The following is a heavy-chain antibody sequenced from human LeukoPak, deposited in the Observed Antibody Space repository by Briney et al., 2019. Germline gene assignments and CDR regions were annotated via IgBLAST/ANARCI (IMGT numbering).Heavy chain of an antibody. J-gene: IGHJ4*02. D-gene: IGHD1-26*01. CDR1: GGSISIYY. CDR3: ARAVLSGSYFWYFDY. V-gene: IGHV4-4*07. Sequence: SETLSLTCTVSGGSISIYYWSWIRQPAGKGLEWIGRIYTSGSTNYNPSLKSRVTMSVDTSKNQFSLKLSSVTAADTAVYYCARAVLSGSYFWYFDYWGQGTLVTVSS. CDR2: IYTSGST.